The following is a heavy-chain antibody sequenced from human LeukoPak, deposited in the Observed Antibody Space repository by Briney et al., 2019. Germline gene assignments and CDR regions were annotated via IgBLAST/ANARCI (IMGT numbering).Heavy chain of an antibody. CDR2: INHSGST. Sequence: SETLSLTCAVYGGSFSGYYWSWIRQPPGKGLEWIGEINHSGSTNYNPSLKSRVTISVDTSKNQFSLQLSSVTPEDTAVYYCARAIVGATRAYFDYWGQGTLVTVSS. D-gene: IGHD1-26*01. CDR1: GGSFSGYY. V-gene: IGHV4-34*01. CDR3: ARAIVGATRAYFDY. J-gene: IGHJ4*02.